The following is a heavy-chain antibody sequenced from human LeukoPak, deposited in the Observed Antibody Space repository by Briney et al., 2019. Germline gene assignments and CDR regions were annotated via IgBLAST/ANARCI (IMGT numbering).Heavy chain of an antibody. D-gene: IGHD6-25*01. Sequence: ASVSVSSRASGYTFTTFFMHWLRQAPGRGPEGMGIINPRGGSTDYSQKFQGRVTITSDTSTSTVYLEVNDLTSEDTAVYFCVRVGVTAATADYWGQGTLVTVSS. V-gene: IGHV1-46*01. CDR2: INPRGGST. J-gene: IGHJ4*02. CDR3: VRVGVTAATADY. CDR1: GYTFTTFF.